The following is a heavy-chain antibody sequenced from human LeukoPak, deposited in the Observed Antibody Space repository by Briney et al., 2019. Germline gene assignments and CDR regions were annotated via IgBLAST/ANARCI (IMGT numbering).Heavy chain of an antibody. CDR1: GFTFDDYA. J-gene: IGHJ4*02. Sequence: GGSVRLSCVASGFTFDDYAMHWVRQAPGKGLEWVSGISWNSGSIGYADSVKGRFTISRDNAKNSLYLQMNSLRAEDTALYYCAKDNGPEWLTMFDYWGQGTLVTVSS. V-gene: IGHV3-9*01. D-gene: IGHD5-12*01. CDR2: ISWNSGSI. CDR3: AKDNGPEWLTMFDY.